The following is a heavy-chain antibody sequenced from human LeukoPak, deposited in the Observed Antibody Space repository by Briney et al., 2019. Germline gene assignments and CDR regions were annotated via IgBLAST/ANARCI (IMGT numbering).Heavy chain of an antibody. CDR1: GFTFDDYG. V-gene: IGHV3-20*04. J-gene: IGHJ6*03. D-gene: IGHD5-24*01. CDR2: INWNGGST. CDR3: ARAKRDGYNLYYYYYYMDV. Sequence: GGSLRLSCAASGFTFDDYGMSWVRQAPGKGLEWVSGINWNGGSTGYADSVKGRFTISRDNAKNSLYLQMNSLRAEDTALYYCARAKRDGYNLYYYYYYMDVWGKGTTVTVSS.